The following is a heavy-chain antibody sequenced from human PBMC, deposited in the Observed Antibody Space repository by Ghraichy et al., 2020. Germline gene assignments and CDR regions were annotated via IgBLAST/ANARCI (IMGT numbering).Heavy chain of an antibody. CDR1: GGSISSSNW. J-gene: IGHJ4*02. CDR3: ARDRGDGYNRGFDY. CDR2: IYHSGST. V-gene: IGHV4-4*02. D-gene: IGHD5-24*01. Sequence: SETLSLTCAVSGGSISSSNWWSWVRQPPGKGLEWIGEIYHSGSTNYNPSLKSRVTISVDKSKNQFSLKLSSVTAADTAVYYCARDRGDGYNRGFDYWGQGTLVTVSS.